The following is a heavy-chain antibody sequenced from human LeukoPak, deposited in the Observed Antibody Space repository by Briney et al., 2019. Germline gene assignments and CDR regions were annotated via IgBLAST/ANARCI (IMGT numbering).Heavy chain of an antibody. CDR1: GYSFVSYW. CDR3: ARQMTTVTPNSYYYYGMDV. Sequence: GESLKISCKASGYSFVSYWISWVRQMPGKGLEWMGIIYPGDSATTYSPPFQGQVTISADKSISTAYLQWSSLKASDTAMYYCARQMTTVTPNSYYYYGMDVWGQGTTVTVSS. J-gene: IGHJ6*02. D-gene: IGHD4-11*01. V-gene: IGHV5-51*01. CDR2: IYPGDSAT.